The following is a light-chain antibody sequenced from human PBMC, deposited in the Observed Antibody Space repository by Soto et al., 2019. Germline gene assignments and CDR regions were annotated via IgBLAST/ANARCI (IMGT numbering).Light chain of an antibody. CDR3: QQNYDVPRT. V-gene: IGKV1-39*01. J-gene: IGKJ2*01. CDR1: QTVSNY. Sequence: DIQMTQSPSYLPTSVGDRVTITCRASQTVSNYVTWYQQKPGKAPRMLIFAASRVQNGIPSRFSGSGSGTDFTLTISHVQPEDFATYFCQQNYDVPRTFGQGTTLEI. CDR2: AAS.